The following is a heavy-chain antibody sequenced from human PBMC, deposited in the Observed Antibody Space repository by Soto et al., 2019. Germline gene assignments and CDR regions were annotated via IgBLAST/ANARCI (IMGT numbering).Heavy chain of an antibody. D-gene: IGHD2-15*01. V-gene: IGHV3-9*01. CDR3: AKDGQWSSLRVYNWFDP. J-gene: IGHJ5*02. CDR1: GFTFDDYA. Sequence: GGSLRLSCAASGFTFDDYAMHWVRQAPGKGLEWVSGISWNSGSIGYADSVKGRFTISRDNAKNSLYLQMNSLRAEDTALYYCAKDGQWSSLRVYNWFDPWGQGTLVTVSS. CDR2: ISWNSGSI.